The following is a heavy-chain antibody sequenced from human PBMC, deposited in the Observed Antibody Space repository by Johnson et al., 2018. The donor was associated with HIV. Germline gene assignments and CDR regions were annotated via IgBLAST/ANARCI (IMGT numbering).Heavy chain of an antibody. V-gene: IGHV3-30-3*01. Sequence: QVQLVESGGGVVQPGRSLRLSCATSGFAFSSYAVHWVRQAPGKGLEWVAVISYDGSNKYFADSVNGRFTISRDNLNNTLYLQMNSLRTEDTAVYYCARGRTQFLEGGAFDIWGQGTMVIVSS. CDR1: GFAFSSYA. CDR2: ISYDGSNK. J-gene: IGHJ3*02. D-gene: IGHD3-3*01. CDR3: ARGRTQFLEGGAFDI.